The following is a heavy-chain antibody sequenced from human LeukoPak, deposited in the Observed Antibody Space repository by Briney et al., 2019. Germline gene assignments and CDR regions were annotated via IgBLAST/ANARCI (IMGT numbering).Heavy chain of an antibody. CDR1: GGSINSGDYY. D-gene: IGHD6-13*01. CDR3: ARHSYGSWVNNFDY. CDR2: IYYSGST. J-gene: IGHJ4*02. V-gene: IGHV4-30-4*01. Sequence: PSETLSLTCTVSGGSINSGDYYWNWIRQPPGKGLEWIGYIYYSGSTYYNPSLKSRVTISVDTSKNQFSLKLSSVAAADTAVYYCARHSYGSWVNNFDYWGQGTLVTVSS.